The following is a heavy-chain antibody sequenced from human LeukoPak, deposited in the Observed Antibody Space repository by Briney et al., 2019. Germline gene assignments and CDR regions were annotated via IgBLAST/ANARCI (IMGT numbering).Heavy chain of an antibody. J-gene: IGHJ4*02. CDR1: GFSFSSYG. V-gene: IGHV3-23*01. D-gene: IGHD2-15*01. Sequence: GGSLRLSCAASGFSFSSYGMSWVRQAPGKGLEWVSGISGGAVSTNYADSVKGRFTISRDNSKNTPYLQMNSLRVEDTAVYYCAKSGRYCSGGSCYQEASLDYWGQGTLVTVSS. CDR2: ISGGAVST. CDR3: AKSGRYCSGGSCYQEASLDY.